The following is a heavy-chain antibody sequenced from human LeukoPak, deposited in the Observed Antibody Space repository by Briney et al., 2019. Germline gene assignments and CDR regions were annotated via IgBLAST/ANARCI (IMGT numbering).Heavy chain of an antibody. CDR2: IRYDGSNK. J-gene: IGHJ4*02. Sequence: GGSLRLSCAASGFTFSSYGMHWVRQAPGKGLEWVAFIRYDGSNKYYADSVKGRFTISRDNSKNTLYLQMNSLRAEDTAVYYCAKGSYCSGGSCYSVYFDYWGQGTLVTVSS. CDR1: GFTFSSYG. D-gene: IGHD2-15*01. V-gene: IGHV3-30*02. CDR3: AKGSYCSGGSCYSVYFDY.